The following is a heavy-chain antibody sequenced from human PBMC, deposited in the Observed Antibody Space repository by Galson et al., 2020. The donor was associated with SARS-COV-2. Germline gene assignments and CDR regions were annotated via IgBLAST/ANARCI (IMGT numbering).Heavy chain of an antibody. V-gene: IGHV3-15*01. D-gene: IGHD2-21*01. CDR2: IKAKLTASTR. Sequence: GGSLRLSCAASGFSFRFHWLSLVRQAPGQGPEWVARIKAKLTASTRDYADPVTGRFTILRDDSRNTVYLQMSSLKTEDTAVYYCATDRVVVADDPFYYNYGMDVWGQGTNVTVS. J-gene: IGHJ6*02. CDR1: GFSFRFHW. CDR3: ATDRVVVADDPFYYNYGMDV.